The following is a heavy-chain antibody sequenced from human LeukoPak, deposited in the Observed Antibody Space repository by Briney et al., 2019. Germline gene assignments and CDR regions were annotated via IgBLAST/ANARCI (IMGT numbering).Heavy chain of an antibody. CDR3: ARVGIGGATTLGAFDI. V-gene: IGHV3-66*02. CDR1: GFTVSSNY. Sequence: PGGSLRLSCAASGFTVSSNYMSWVRQAPGKGLEWVPVIYSGGSTYYADSVKGRFTISRDNSKNTLYLQMNSLRAEDTAVYYCARVGIGGATTLGAFDIWGQGTMVTVSS. D-gene: IGHD1-26*01. J-gene: IGHJ3*02. CDR2: IYSGGST.